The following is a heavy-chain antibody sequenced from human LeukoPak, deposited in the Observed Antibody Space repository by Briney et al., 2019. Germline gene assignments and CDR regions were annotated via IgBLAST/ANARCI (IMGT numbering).Heavy chain of an antibody. CDR3: AKRTVAGALGYFDH. V-gene: IGHV3-23*01. CDR1: GFTFSSYA. J-gene: IGHJ4*02. CDR2: ISGNVGET. Sequence: PGRSLRLSCAASGFTFSSYAMSWVRQAPGKGLEWVSAISGNVGETYYADSVKGRFTISRDNSKNTLYLQMSSLRAEDTALYFCAKRTVAGALGYFDHWGQGTLVTVSS. D-gene: IGHD6-19*01.